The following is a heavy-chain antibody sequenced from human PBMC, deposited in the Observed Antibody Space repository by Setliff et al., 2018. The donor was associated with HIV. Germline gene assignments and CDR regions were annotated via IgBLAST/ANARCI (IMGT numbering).Heavy chain of an antibody. D-gene: IGHD1-26*01. Sequence: SETLSLTCAVSGYSISTIEWWGWIRQPAGKGLEWIGRIYPSGTINYNPSLKSRVTMSVDTSKNQFSLRLTSVSAADTALYYCAGSMGATKGSWFEPWGQGTLVTVSS. CDR3: AGSMGATKGSWFEP. CDR2: IYPSGTI. J-gene: IGHJ5*02. CDR1: GYSISTIEW. V-gene: IGHV4-28*05.